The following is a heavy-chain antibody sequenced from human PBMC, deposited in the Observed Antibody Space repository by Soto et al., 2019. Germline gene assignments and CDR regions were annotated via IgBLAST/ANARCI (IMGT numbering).Heavy chain of an antibody. CDR3: TTDLTVTKYYFDY. CDR1: SVSNAW. Sequence: SVSNAWMNWVRQAPGKGLAWVGRIKSKTDGGTTDYAAPVKGRFTISRDDSKNTLYLQMNSLKTEDTAVYYCTTDLTVTKYYFDYWGQGTLVTVSS. CDR2: IKSKTDGGTT. D-gene: IGHD4-17*01. V-gene: IGHV3-15*07. J-gene: IGHJ4*02.